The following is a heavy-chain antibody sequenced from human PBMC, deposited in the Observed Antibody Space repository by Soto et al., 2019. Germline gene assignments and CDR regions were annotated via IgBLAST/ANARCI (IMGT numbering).Heavy chain of an antibody. CDR1: GFTFSDYY. J-gene: IGHJ4*02. Sequence: GGSLRLSCAASGFTFSDYYMSWIRQAPGKGLEWVSYISSSGSTIYYADSVKGRFTISRDNAKNSLYLQMNSLRAEDTAVYYCARERRSPSFGSSFAAKFDYWGQGTLVTVSS. CDR2: ISSSGSTI. D-gene: IGHD3-10*01. V-gene: IGHV3-11*01. CDR3: ARERRSPSFGSSFAAKFDY.